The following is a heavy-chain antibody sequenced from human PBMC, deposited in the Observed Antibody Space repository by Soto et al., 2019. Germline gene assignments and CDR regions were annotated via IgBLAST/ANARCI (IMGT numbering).Heavy chain of an antibody. CDR3: AKNRGRGRYTNWTFEV. CDR1: GFTFSNYA. CDR2: IHGGGDYT. D-gene: IGHD1-26*01. J-gene: IGHJ2*01. V-gene: IGHV3-23*01. Sequence: EVQVLESGGGLVQPGGSLRLSCAASGFTFSNYAMSWVRQAPGKGLEWVSTIHGGGDYTHYTDSVKGRFTISRDKSRNRLIPLMNSLRAEDKAVYYCAKNRGRGRYTNWTFEVWGRGTLVTLSS.